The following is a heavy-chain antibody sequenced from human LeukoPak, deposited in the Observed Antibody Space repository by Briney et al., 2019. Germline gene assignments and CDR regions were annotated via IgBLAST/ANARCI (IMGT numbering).Heavy chain of an antibody. CDR1: GYSFTSHY. CDR2: INPSGSST. D-gene: IGHD3-10*01. Sequence: GASVKVSCKASGYSFTSHYMHWVRQAPGQGLEWMGLINPSGSSTLYAQKFQGRVTMTRDMSTTTDYMELSSLRSEDTAVYYCARVEHYGSGSFDRTFDYWGQGTLVTVSS. CDR3: ARVEHYGSGSFDRTFDY. J-gene: IGHJ4*02. V-gene: IGHV1-46*01.